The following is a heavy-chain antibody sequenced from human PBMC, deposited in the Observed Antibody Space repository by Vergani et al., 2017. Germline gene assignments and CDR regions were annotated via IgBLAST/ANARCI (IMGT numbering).Heavy chain of an antibody. CDR2: ISSSSSYI. CDR1: GFTFSSYS. CDR3: AREDCSSTSCYPPDAFDI. D-gene: IGHD2-2*01. Sequence: EVQLVESGGGLVQPGGSLRLSCAASGFTFSSYSMNWVRQAPGKGLEWVSSISSSSSYIYYADSVKGRFTISRDNAKNSLYLQMNSLRAEDTAVYYCAREDCSSTSCYPPDAFDIWGQGTMVTVSS. V-gene: IGHV3-21*01. J-gene: IGHJ3*02.